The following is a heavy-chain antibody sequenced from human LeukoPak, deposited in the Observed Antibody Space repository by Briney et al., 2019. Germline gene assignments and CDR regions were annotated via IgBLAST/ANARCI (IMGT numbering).Heavy chain of an antibody. CDR1: GYTFTSYG. D-gene: IGHD5-18*01. CDR2: ISAYNGNT. J-gene: IGHJ5*02. V-gene: IGHV1-18*01. CDR3: ARAVDTAMMGNFDP. Sequence: ASVKVSCKASGYTFTSYGISWVRQAPGQGLEWMGWISAYNGNTNYAQKLQGRVTMTTDTSMSTAYMELRSLRSDDTAVYYCARAVDTAMMGNFDPWGQGTLVTVSS.